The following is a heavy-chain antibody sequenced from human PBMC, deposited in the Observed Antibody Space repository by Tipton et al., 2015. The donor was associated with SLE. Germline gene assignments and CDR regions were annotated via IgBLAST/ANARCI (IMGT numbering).Heavy chain of an antibody. V-gene: IGHV3-23*01. CDR2: ISGSGGST. J-gene: IGHJ6*02. Sequence: SLRLSCVASGFTFSSYAMSWVRQAPGKGLEWVSAISGSGGSTYYAESVKGRFTISRDNSKNTLYLQMNSLRAEDTAVYYCAKGGYCVSGSGYGMDVWDQGTAVTVSS. CDR1: GFTFSSYA. CDR3: AKGGYCVSGSGYGMDV. D-gene: IGHD3-10*01.